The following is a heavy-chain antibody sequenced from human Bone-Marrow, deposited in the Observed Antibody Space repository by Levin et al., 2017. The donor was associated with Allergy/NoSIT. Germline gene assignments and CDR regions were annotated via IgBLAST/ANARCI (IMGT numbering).Heavy chain of an antibody. V-gene: IGHV4-61*01. Sequence: MSSETLSLTCTVSGGSVNSGSYYWSWIRQPPGKGLEWIGHIYYSGSSNYNPSLKSRVTMSVDTSKNQFSLKLTSVTAADTAIYYCAREPGSCSGGRCYYWFDPWGQGTLVTVSS. CDR1: GGSVNSGSYY. CDR2: IYYSGSS. J-gene: IGHJ5*02. CDR3: AREPGSCSGGRCYYWFDP. D-gene: IGHD2-15*01.